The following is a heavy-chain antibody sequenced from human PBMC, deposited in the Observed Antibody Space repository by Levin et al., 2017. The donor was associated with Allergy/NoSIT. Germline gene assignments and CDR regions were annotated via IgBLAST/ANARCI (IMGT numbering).Heavy chain of an antibody. CDR3: SKTPHPDYSHY. CDR1: GFTFSDYA. CDR2: ITWNGHTI. J-gene: IGHJ4*02. V-gene: IGHV3-9*01. Sequence: PGGSLRLSCAASGFTFSDYAMHWVRQAPGKGLEWVSGITWNGHTIGYADSVKGRFTISRDDAKNSLYLQMNSLRAEDTALYYCSKTPHPDYSHYWGRGTLVTVSS.